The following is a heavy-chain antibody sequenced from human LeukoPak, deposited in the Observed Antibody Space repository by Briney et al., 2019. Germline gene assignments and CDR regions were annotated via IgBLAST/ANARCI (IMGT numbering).Heavy chain of an antibody. J-gene: IGHJ4*02. CDR3: AKDHSADGWPTFEY. CDR1: GFGVHTFA. Sequence: GGSLRLSCAVSGFGVHTFAMSWVRLAPGKGLEWPSSITKYDGRVYYADSVRGRFTISRDNSQNELYLQMNSLRADDSAIYYCAKDHSADGWPTFEYWGRGTLVTVSS. CDR2: ITKYDGRV. D-gene: IGHD5-24*01. V-gene: IGHV3-23*01.